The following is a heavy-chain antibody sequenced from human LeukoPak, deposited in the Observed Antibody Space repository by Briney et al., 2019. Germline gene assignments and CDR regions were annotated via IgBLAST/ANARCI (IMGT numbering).Heavy chain of an antibody. J-gene: IGHJ3*01. D-gene: IGHD3-3*01. CDR3: ATNYDFWSGYCVS. V-gene: IGHV3-23*01. Sequence: PGGSLRLSCAASGFTFSSYAMSWVRQAPGKGLEWVSAISGSGGSTYYADSVKGRFTISRDNSKNTLYLQMNSLRAEDTAVYYCATNYDFWSGYCVSWGQGTMVTVSS. CDR1: GFTFSSYA. CDR2: ISGSGGST.